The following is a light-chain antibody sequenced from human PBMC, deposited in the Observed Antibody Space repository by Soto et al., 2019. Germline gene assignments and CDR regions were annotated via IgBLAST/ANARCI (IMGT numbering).Light chain of an antibody. V-gene: IGKV1-5*01. J-gene: IGKJ1*01. Sequence: DIQMTQSPSTLSASVGDRVTITCRASQSISSWLAWYQQKPGKAPKLLIYDASSLESGVPSRFSGSGSGTEFTLTISSLQPDDFATYYSQQYNSYSWTFGQGTKVEIQ. CDR2: DAS. CDR3: QQYNSYSWT. CDR1: QSISSW.